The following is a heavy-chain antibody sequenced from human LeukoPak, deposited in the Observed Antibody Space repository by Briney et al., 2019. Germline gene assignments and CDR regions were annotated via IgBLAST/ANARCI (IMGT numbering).Heavy chain of an antibody. J-gene: IGHJ4*02. D-gene: IGHD3/OR15-3a*01. CDR1: GFTFSSHW. CDR3: VRDLVWDTGRVDY. Sequence: GGSLRLSCAASGFTFSSHWMSWVRQVPRKGLEWLANIKEDGSEKYYVDSVKGRFTISRDNAKNSLFLQMNSLRDEDTATYYCVRDLVWDTGRVDYWGQGTLVTVSS. CDR2: IKEDGSEK. V-gene: IGHV3-7*01.